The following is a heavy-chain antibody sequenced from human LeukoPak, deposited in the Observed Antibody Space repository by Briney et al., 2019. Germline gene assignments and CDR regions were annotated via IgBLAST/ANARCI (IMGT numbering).Heavy chain of an antibody. CDR2: VASDGRDK. CDR1: GFTFSNYA. V-gene: IGHV3-30*14. CDR3: ARDLGKIADYYFDY. D-gene: IGHD2-21*01. Sequence: GGSLRLSCAASGFTFSNYAFHWVRQAPGKRLGWVAVVASDGRDKHFADSVKGRFTISRDNSKNTLYLQMNSLRPEDTAVYFCARDLGKIADYYFDYWGQGSLVTVSS. J-gene: IGHJ4*02.